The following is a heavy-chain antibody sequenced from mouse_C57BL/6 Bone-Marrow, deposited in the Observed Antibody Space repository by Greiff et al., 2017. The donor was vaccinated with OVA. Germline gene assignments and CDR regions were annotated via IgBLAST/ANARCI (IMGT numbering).Heavy chain of an antibody. CDR1: GYTFTSYG. J-gene: IGHJ3*01. CDR3: ARAYYCGSSGFAY. D-gene: IGHD1-1*01. CDR2: IYPRSGNT. V-gene: IGHV1-81*01. Sequence: VQLQQSGAELARPGASVKLSCKASGYTFTSYGISWVKQRTGQGLEWIGEIYPRSGNTYYNEKFKGKATLTADKSSSTAYMELRSLTSEDSAVYFCARAYYCGSSGFAYWGQGTLVTVSA.